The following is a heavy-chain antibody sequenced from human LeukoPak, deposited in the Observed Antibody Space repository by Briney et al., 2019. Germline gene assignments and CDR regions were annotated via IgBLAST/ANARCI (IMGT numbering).Heavy chain of an antibody. CDR3: ARGYCSSGSCQYYFDY. CDR2: ITSSGDSP. Sequence: PGGPLRLSCAASGFTFSSYAMHWVRQAPGQGLEYVSAITSSGDSPYYANSVRGRFTISRDNSKNTLYLQMGSLRAEDMAVYYCARGYCSSGSCQYYFDYWGQGTLVTVSS. CDR1: GFTFSSYA. D-gene: IGHD2-15*01. J-gene: IGHJ4*02. V-gene: IGHV3-64*01.